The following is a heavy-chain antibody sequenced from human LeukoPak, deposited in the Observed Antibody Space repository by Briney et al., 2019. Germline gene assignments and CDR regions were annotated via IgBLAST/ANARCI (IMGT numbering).Heavy chain of an antibody. J-gene: IGHJ4*02. CDR1: GYTFTSYG. Sequence: ASVKVSCKASGYTFTSYGISWVRQAPGQGLEWMGWISAYNGNTNYAQKLQGRVTMTTDTSTSTAYMELRSLSSDDTTLYYCAREYCSGGSCYEGVDYWGQGTLVTVSS. CDR2: ISAYNGNT. D-gene: IGHD2-15*01. CDR3: AREYCSGGSCYEGVDY. V-gene: IGHV1-18*01.